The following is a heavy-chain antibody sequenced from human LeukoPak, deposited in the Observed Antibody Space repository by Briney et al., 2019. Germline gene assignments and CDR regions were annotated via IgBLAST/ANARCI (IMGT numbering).Heavy chain of an antibody. V-gene: IGHV3-74*01. CDR2: INSDGSST. CDR3: ARYKNGDYFDY. D-gene: IGHD2-8*01. CDR1: GFTFSSYW. Sequence: GGSLRLSCAASGFTFSSYWMHWVRQAPGKGLVWVSHINSDGSSTTYADSVKGRFTISRDNAKNTLYLQMDSLRAEDTAVYYCARYKNGDYFDYWGQGTLVTVSS. J-gene: IGHJ4*02.